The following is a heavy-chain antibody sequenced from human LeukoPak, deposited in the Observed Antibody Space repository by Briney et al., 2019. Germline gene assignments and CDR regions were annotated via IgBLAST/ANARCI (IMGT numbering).Heavy chain of an antibody. CDR1: GFTFSNYG. CDR2: ITGNGGTT. Sequence: GGSLRLSCAASGFTFSNYGMNWVRQAPGKGLEWVSGITGNGGTTYYADSVKGRFTISRDNAKNSLYLQMNSLRAEDTAVYYCANLADDSSGYYDAFDIWGQGTMVTVSS. V-gene: IGHV3-23*01. J-gene: IGHJ3*02. CDR3: ANLADDSSGYYDAFDI. D-gene: IGHD3-22*01.